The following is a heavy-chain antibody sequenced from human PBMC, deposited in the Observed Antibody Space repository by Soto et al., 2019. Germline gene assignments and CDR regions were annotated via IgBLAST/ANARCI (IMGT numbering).Heavy chain of an antibody. V-gene: IGHV4-39*01. D-gene: IGHD4-4*01. J-gene: IGHJ1*01. CDR1: GGSISSSSYY. CDR3: ARVERWLQQLQH. Sequence: PSETPSLTCTVSGGSISSSSYYWGWIRQPPGKGLEWIGSIYYSGSTYYNPSLKSRVTISVDTSKNQFSLKLSSVTAADTAVYYCARVERWLQQLQHWGQGTLVTVSS. CDR2: IYYSGST.